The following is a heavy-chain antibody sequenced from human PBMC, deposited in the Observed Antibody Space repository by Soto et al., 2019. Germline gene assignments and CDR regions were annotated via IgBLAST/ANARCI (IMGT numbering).Heavy chain of an antibody. D-gene: IGHD4-17*01. V-gene: IGHV4-59*08. Sequence: QVQLQQSGPRLVKPSETLSLTCTVSSGPDRSHNWGWIRQPPGRGLEWIGYVYYTGDTAYNPSLRSRVSISADPSTNDISLTLGSVTAADTAVYYCVRQGIDYLHGLVDVWGQGTTVSVSS. CDR1: SGPDRSHN. CDR2: VYYTGDT. CDR3: VRQGIDYLHGLVDV. J-gene: IGHJ6*02.